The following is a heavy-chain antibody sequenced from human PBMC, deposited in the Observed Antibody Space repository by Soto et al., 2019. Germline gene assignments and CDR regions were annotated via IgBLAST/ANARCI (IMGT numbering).Heavy chain of an antibody. CDR3: ARDPLVAADGWFDP. D-gene: IGHD2-15*01. CDR1: GGTFSSYA. CDR2: IIPIFGTA. J-gene: IGHJ5*02. V-gene: IGHV1-69*13. Sequence: SVKVSCKASGGTFSSYAISWVRQAPGQGLEWMGGIIPIFGTANYAQKFQGRVTITADESTSTAYMELSSLRSEDTAVYYCARDPLVAADGWFDPWGQGTLVTVSS.